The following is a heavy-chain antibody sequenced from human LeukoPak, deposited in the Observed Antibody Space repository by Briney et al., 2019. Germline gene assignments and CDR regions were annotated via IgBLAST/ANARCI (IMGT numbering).Heavy chain of an antibody. V-gene: IGHV1-2*06. D-gene: IGHD4-17*01. Sequence: GASVKVSCKASGYTFTGYYMHWVRQAPGQGLEWMGRINPNSGGTNYAQKFQGRVTMTRDTSISTAYMVLSRLRSDDTAVYYCAREVDDYGDFKRGFDYWGQGTLVTVSS. CDR1: GYTFTGYY. J-gene: IGHJ4*02. CDR2: INPNSGGT. CDR3: AREVDDYGDFKRGFDY.